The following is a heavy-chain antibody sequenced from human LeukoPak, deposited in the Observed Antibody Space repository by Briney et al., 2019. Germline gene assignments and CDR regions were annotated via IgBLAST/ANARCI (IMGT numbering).Heavy chain of an antibody. CDR1: GFTFSNYA. D-gene: IGHD3-22*01. J-gene: IGHJ4*02. V-gene: IGHV3-30-3*01. Sequence: GGSLRPSCAASGFTFSNYAMHWVRQAPGKGLEWVAVVSYDGSNKYYADSVKGRFTISRDNSKNTLYLQMNSLRAEDTAVYYCARVGVGDYYDSSGYPDYWGQGTLVTVSS. CDR3: ARVGVGDYYDSSGYPDY. CDR2: VSYDGSNK.